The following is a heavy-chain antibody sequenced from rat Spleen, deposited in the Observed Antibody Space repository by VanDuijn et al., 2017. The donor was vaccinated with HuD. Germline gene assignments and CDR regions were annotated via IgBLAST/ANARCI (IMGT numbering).Heavy chain of an antibody. V-gene: IGHV5-25*01. D-gene: IGHD1-4*01. CDR2: ISTGGGNT. CDR1: GFTFSNYC. CDR3: TRESLPGFNSHWFLS. Sequence: EVQLVESGGGLVQPGRSMKLSCAASGFTFSNYCLTWVRQAPTKSLDWVASISTGGGNTYYRDSVKGRFTISRDNAKSTLYLQMDSLQTEDTATYFCTRESLPGFNSHWFLSWGQGTLVTVSS. J-gene: IGHJ3*01.